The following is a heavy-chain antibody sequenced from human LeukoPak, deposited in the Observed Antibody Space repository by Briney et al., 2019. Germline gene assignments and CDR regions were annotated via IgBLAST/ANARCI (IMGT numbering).Heavy chain of an antibody. D-gene: IGHD3-10*01. CDR3: ARGGVDHYGSGTYYLMYYFDH. J-gene: IGHJ4*02. Sequence: PGGSLRLSCAASGFTFNTYGMSWVRQAPGKGLEWVSGISGSGGATYYADSVKGRFTVSRDDPHNTLYLQMNSVRAEDTAVYFCARGGVDHYGSGTYYLMYYFDHWGQGALVTVSP. V-gene: IGHV3-23*01. CDR2: ISGSGGAT. CDR1: GFTFNTYG.